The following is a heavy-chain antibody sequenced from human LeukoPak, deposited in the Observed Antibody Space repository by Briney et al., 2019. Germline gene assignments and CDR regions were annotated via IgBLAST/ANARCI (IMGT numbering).Heavy chain of an antibody. CDR2: IRSKGYGGTT. D-gene: IGHD1-26*01. Sequence: GGSLRLSCAASGFTFGDYAMSWFRQAPGKGLEWVGFIRSKGYGGTTEYAASVKGRFTISRDDSKSIAYLQMNSMKTEDTAVYYCTTERGGSYYFDYWGQGTLVTVSS. V-gene: IGHV3-49*03. J-gene: IGHJ4*02. CDR3: TTERGGSYYFDY. CDR1: GFTFGDYA.